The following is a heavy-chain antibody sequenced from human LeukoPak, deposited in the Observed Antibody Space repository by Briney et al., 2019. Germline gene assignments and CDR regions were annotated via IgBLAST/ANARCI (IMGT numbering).Heavy chain of an antibody. D-gene: IGHD2-21*02. J-gene: IGHJ3*01. CDR2: KHYSGRT. Sequence: SETLSLTCTVSGDSMSSHYWSWIRQSPGKGLEWIGYKHYSGRTYYNPSLQGRVTISVDTSKNHFSLRLTSVTAADTAVYYCARLLDNDYSGDPGTFDVWGQGTMVTVSS. CDR1: GDSMSSHY. V-gene: IGHV4-59*11. CDR3: ARLLDNDYSGDPGTFDV.